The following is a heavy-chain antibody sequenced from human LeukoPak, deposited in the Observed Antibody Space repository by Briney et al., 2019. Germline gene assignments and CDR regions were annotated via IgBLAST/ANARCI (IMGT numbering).Heavy chain of an antibody. Sequence: PSETLSLTCAVYIDSFSNYHWNWIRQTPAKGMEWIGEVNESGGTNISPSLRSRVILSVDTSKNQFSLKLISVTVADTSIYYCARGQGATVPQVGKNWFDPWGQGTRVTVSS. CDR2: VNESGGT. J-gene: IGHJ5*02. CDR3: ARGQGATVPQVGKNWFDP. V-gene: IGHV4-34*01. D-gene: IGHD1-26*01. CDR1: IDSFSNYH.